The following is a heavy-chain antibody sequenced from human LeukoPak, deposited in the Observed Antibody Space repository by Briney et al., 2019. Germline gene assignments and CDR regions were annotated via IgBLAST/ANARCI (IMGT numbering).Heavy chain of an antibody. V-gene: IGHV3-33*01. Sequence: PGGSLRLSCAASGFTFSSYGMHWVRQAPGKGLEWVAVIWYDGSNKYYADSVKGRFTISRDNSKNTLYLQMNSLRAEDTAVYYCARGPRRYQLLSSGYFDYWGQGTLVTVSS. D-gene: IGHD2-2*01. CDR2: IWYDGSNK. CDR3: ARGPRRYQLLSSGYFDY. CDR1: GFTFSSYG. J-gene: IGHJ4*02.